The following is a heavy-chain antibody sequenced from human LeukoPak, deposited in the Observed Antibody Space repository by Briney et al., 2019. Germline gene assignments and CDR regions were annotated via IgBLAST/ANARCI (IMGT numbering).Heavy chain of an antibody. D-gene: IGHD3-22*01. J-gene: IGHJ4*02. CDR3: ARATRYYYDSSGYFDY. V-gene: IGHV1-18*04. CDR2: ISAYNGNT. CDR1: GYTFTGYY. Sequence: VASVKVSCKASGYTFTGYYMHWARQAPGQGLEWMGWISAYNGNTNYAQKLQGRVTMTTDTSTSTAYMELRSLRSDDTAVYYCARATRYYYDSSGYFDYWGQGTLVTVSS.